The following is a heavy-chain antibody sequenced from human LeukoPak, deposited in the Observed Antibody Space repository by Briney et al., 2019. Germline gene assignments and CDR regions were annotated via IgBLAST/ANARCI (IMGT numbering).Heavy chain of an antibody. Sequence: GASVTVSCKATGYTFTGYFIHWVRQAPGQGLEWMGWINPNSGVTNYAQKFQGRVTMTRDTSISAAYMELSSLRSDDTAVYYCATNILVRDIINWFDPWGQGTLVTVSS. V-gene: IGHV1-2*02. D-gene: IGHD3-10*01. CDR2: INPNSGVT. CDR1: GYTFTGYF. J-gene: IGHJ5*02. CDR3: ATNILVRDIINWFDP.